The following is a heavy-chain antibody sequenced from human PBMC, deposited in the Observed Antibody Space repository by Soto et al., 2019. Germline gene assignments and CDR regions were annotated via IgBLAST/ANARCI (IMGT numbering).Heavy chain of an antibody. J-gene: IGHJ5*02. CDR2: INAGNGNT. CDR1: GYTFTSYA. Sequence: EASVKVSCKASGYTFTSYAMHWVRQAPGQRLEWMGWINAGNGNTKYSQKFQGRVTITRDTSASTAYMELSSLRSEDTAVYYCARESCTNGVCQDFDPWGQGTLVTVSS. CDR3: ARESCTNGVCQDFDP. V-gene: IGHV1-3*01. D-gene: IGHD2-8*01.